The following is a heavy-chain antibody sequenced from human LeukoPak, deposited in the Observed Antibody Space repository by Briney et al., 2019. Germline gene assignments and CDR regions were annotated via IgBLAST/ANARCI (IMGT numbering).Heavy chain of an antibody. CDR2: ITGSGGGT. J-gene: IGHJ3*01. D-gene: IGHD4-17*01. V-gene: IGHV3-23*01. CDR1: GLTFSRYA. Sequence: GGSLRLSCAVSGLTFSRYAMTWVRQAPGKGLEWVSAITGSGGGTYYADSVKGRFTISRDNSKNTLYLQMSSLRAEDTAVYYCAIDPNGDYIGAFDFWGQGTMVTVSS. CDR3: AIDPNGDYIGAFDF.